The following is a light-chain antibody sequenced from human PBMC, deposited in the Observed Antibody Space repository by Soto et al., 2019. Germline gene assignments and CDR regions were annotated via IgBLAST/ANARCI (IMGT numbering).Light chain of an antibody. CDR3: QQSYSTPIT. CDR1: QSISSY. J-gene: IGKJ5*01. Sequence: DIQMTPSPSSLSASVRDRVTITCRASQSISSYLNWYQQKPGKAPKLLIYAASSLQSGVPSRFSGSGSGTDFTLTISSLQPEDFATYYCQQSYSTPITFGQGTRL. CDR2: AAS. V-gene: IGKV1-39*01.